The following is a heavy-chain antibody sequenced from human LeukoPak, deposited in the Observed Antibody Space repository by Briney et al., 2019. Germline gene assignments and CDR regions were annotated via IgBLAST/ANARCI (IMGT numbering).Heavy chain of an antibody. CDR2: INPNRGGT. V-gene: IGHV1-2*02. J-gene: IGHJ6*03. D-gene: IGHD3-3*01. CDR1: GYTFTGYY. CDR3: ARDGGPNYDFWSGYRQAYYYCYMDV. Sequence: VASVKVSCKASGYTFTGYYMHWVRQAPGQGLEWMGWINPNRGGTNYAQKFQGRVTMTRDTSISTAYMEVSRLRSDDTAVYYCARDGGPNYDFWSGYRQAYYYCYMDVWGKGTTVTVSS.